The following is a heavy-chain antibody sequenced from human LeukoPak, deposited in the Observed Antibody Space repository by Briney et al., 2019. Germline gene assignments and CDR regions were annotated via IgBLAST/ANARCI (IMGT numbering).Heavy chain of an antibody. CDR2: ISYDGSNK. Sequence: GGSLRLSCAASGFSFSSAWMNWVRQAPGKGLEWVAVISYDGSNKYYADSVKGRFTISRDNSKNTLYLQMNSLRAEDTAVYYCAKDPKPYSSGWPTQIDYWGQGTLVTVSS. D-gene: IGHD6-19*01. V-gene: IGHV3-30*18. J-gene: IGHJ4*02. CDR3: AKDPKPYSSGWPTQIDY. CDR1: GFSFSSAW.